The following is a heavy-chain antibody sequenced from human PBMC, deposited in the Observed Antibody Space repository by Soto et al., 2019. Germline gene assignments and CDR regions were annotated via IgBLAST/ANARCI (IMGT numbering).Heavy chain of an antibody. D-gene: IGHD6-19*01. CDR1: GYTFTGDH. V-gene: IGHV1-46*03. CDR2: INPNSGGV. J-gene: IGHJ4*02. Sequence: QVQLVQSGPEVKKPGASVKVSCKASGYTFTGDHMHWVRQAPGQGLEWMGRINPNSGGVNYAQKFRGRVTMTRDTSASVAYMELGILRSDDTAVYYCARGEVHSSGWNFDYWGQGTLVIVSS. CDR3: ARGEVHSSGWNFDY.